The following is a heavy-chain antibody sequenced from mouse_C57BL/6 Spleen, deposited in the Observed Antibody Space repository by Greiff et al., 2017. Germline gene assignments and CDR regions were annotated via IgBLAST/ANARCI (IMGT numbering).Heavy chain of an antibody. CDR3: ALLYYGSRDDYAMDY. J-gene: IGHJ4*01. CDR2: IDPEDGET. CDR1: GFNIKDYY. D-gene: IGHD1-1*01. V-gene: IGHV14-2*01. Sequence: LKESGAELVKPGASVKLSCTASGFNIKDYYMHWVKQRTEQGLEWIGRIDPEDGETKYAPKFQGKATITADTSSNTAYLQLSSLTSEDTAVYYCALLYYGSRDDYAMDYWGQGTSVTVSS.